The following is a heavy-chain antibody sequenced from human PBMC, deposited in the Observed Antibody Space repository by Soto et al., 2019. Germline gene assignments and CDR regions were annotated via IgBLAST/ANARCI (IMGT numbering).Heavy chain of an antibody. V-gene: IGHV3-74*01. D-gene: IGHD6-19*01. CDR1: GFTFSSYW. J-gene: IGHJ4*02. CDR3: ARDGEQWLTGYYFDY. Sequence: GGSLRLSCAASGFTFSSYWMHWVRQAPGKGLVWVSRINSDGSSTSYADSVKGRFTISRDNAKNTLYLQMNSLRAEDTAVYYCARDGEQWLTGYYFDYWGQGTLVTVSS. CDR2: INSDGSST.